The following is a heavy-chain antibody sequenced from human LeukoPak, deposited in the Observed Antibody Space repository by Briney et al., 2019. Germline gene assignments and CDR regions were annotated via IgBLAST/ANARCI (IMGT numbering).Heavy chain of an antibody. CDR1: GFTFTSYA. CDR2: ISGSGAST. J-gene: IGHJ4*02. Sequence: GGSLRLSCAASGFTFTSYAMSWVRQAPGKGLEWVSTISGSGASTYYADSVKGRFTISRDRSKNTLYLQLNILRAEDTAVYFCAKAAQQWLAHLDCWGQGTLITVSS. D-gene: IGHD6-19*01. CDR3: AKAAQQWLAHLDC. V-gene: IGHV3-23*01.